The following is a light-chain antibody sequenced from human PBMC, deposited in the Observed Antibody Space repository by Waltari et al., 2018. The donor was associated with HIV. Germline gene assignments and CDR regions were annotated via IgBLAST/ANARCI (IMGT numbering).Light chain of an antibody. CDR2: RSD. CDR3: ASWDDSLNGVI. J-gene: IGLJ2*01. Sequence: QSVLTQPPSASGTPGQRVTISCSGSNSNIGTRPVNWYQQLAGSAPKPLIYRSDLRPSGVPDRFSGSKSATSASLAISGLQSEEEATYYCASWDDSLNGVIFGGGTELTVL. V-gene: IGLV1-44*01. CDR1: NSNIGTRP.